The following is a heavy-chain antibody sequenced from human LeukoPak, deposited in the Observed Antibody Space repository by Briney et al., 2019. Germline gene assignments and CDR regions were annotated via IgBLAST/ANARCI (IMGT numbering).Heavy chain of an antibody. J-gene: IGHJ4*02. CDR3: AKQNARGGTYEPVTV. V-gene: IGHV3-30*02. Sequence: GGSLRLSCAASGFTFSSYAMSWVRQAPGMGLEWVAFIQFDGGNRFYADSVKGRFTISRDNSKNTLSLQMNSLRVEDTAAYYCAKQNARGGTYEPVTVWGQAALVTVSS. CDR2: IQFDGGNR. D-gene: IGHD3-16*01. CDR1: GFTFSSYA.